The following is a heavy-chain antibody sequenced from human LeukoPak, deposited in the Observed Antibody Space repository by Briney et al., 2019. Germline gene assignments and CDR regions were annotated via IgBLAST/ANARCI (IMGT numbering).Heavy chain of an antibody. J-gene: IGHJ4*02. CDR2: ISAYNGNT. CDR1: GYTFTSCG. Sequence: ASVKVSCKASGYTFTSCGISWVRQAPGQGLEWMGWISAYNGNTNYVQKLQGRVTMTTDTSTSTAYMELGSLRSDDTAVYYCARDLDGSGSYYTDYWGQGTLVTVSS. CDR3: ARDLDGSGSYYTDY. V-gene: IGHV1-18*01. D-gene: IGHD3-10*01.